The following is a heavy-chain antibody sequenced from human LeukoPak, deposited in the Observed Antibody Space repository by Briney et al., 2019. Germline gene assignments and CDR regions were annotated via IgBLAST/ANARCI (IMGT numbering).Heavy chain of an antibody. J-gene: IGHJ6*02. CDR1: GGSISSGGYY. V-gene: IGHV4-31*03. CDR2: IYYSGST. CDR3: ARVTNLYYYDMDV. Sequence: ASQTLSLTCTVSGGSISSGGYYWSWIRQHPGKGLEWIGYIYYSGSTYYNPSLKSRVTISVDTSKNQFSLKLSPVTAADTAVYYCARVTNLYYYDMDVWGQGTTVTVSS. D-gene: IGHD2-2*01.